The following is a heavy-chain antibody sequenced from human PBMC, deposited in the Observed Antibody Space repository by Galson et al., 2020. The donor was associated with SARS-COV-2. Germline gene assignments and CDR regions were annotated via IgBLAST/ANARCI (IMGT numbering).Heavy chain of an antibody. CDR3: ARQGRRGGDAFDI. Sequence: KTSETLSLPCTVSGGSINSSSYYWGWIRQPPGKGLEWIGSIYYSGSTYYNPSLKSRVTISVDTSKIQFSLKLSSVTAADTAVYYCARQGRRGGDAFDIWGQGTMVTVSS. CDR2: IYYSGST. CDR1: GGSINSSSYY. J-gene: IGHJ3*02. D-gene: IGHD3-10*01. V-gene: IGHV4-39*01.